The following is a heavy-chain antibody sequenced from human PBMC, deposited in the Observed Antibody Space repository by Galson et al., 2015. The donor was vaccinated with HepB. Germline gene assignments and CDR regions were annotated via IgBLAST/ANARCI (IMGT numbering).Heavy chain of an antibody. CDR2: INSDGSST. J-gene: IGHJ3*01. V-gene: IGHV3-74*01. CDR3: ARRYLPDRNAFDL. D-gene: IGHD1-14*01. CDR1: GFSFNSYW. Sequence: SLRLSCAASGFSFNSYWMHWVRQAPGKGLVWVSRINSDGSSTSYAASVKGPFTISRDNAKNTLYLQMNSLRAEDTAVYYCARRYLPDRNAFDLWGQGTMVTVSS.